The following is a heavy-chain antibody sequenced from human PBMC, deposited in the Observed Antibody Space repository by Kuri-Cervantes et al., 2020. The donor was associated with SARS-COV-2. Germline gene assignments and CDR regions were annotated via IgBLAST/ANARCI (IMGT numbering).Heavy chain of an antibody. V-gene: IGHV1-2*02. Sequence: SVQVSCKASGYTFTGYYMHWVRQAPGQGLEWMGWINPNSGGTNYAQKFQGRVTMTRDTSISTAYMELSRLRSDDTAVYYCARDVCSGGSCYHYYMDVWGKGTTVTVSS. CDR2: INPNSGGT. D-gene: IGHD2-15*01. CDR1: GYTFTGYY. J-gene: IGHJ6*03. CDR3: ARDVCSGGSCYHYYMDV.